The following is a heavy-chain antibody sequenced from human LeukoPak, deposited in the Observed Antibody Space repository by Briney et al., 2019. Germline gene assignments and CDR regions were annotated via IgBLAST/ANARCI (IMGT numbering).Heavy chain of an antibody. CDR1: GGSFSGYY. V-gene: IGHV4-34*01. Sequence: SETLSLTCAVYGGSFSGYYWSWIRQPPGKGLEWIGEINHSGSTNYNPSLKSRVTISVDTSKNQFSLKLGSVTAADTAVYYCARGRKQWQVRADYWGQGTLVTVSS. CDR3: ARGRKQWQVRADY. D-gene: IGHD6-19*01. CDR2: INHSGST. J-gene: IGHJ4*02.